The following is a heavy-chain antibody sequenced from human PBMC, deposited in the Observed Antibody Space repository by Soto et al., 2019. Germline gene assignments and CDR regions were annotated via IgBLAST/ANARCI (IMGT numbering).Heavy chain of an antibody. V-gene: IGHV1-18*01. D-gene: IGHD6-6*01. CDR3: ARDSSSSGYYDGMDV. CDR1: NETLTTYG. Sequence: QVHLVQSGAEVKKPGASVKVSCKASNETLTTYGISWVRQAPGQGLEWMGWVSGYNGHSSSAQKFQDRVIMTADTSTNTAYMELRSLTPDDSAVYFCARDSSSSGYYDGMDVWGQGTTVTVSS. CDR2: VSGYNGHS. J-gene: IGHJ6*02.